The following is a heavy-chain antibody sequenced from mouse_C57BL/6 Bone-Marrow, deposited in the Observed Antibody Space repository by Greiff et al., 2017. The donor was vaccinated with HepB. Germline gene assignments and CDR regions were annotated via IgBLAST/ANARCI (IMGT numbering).Heavy chain of an antibody. D-gene: IGHD1-1*01. J-gene: IGHJ3*01. V-gene: IGHV3-6*01. CDR2: ISYDGSN. CDR3: ASAGATTVVASN. Sequence: ESGPGLVKPSQSLSLTCSVTGYSITSGYYWNWIRQFPGNKLEWMGYISYDGSNNYNPSLKNRISITRDTSKNQFFLKLNSVTTEDTATYYCASAGATTVVASNWGQGTLVTVSA. CDR1: GYSITSGYY.